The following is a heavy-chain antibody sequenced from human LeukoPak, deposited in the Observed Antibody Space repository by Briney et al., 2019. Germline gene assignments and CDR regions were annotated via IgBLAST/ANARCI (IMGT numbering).Heavy chain of an antibody. Sequence: SETLSLTCAVYGGSFSGYYWSWIRQPPGKGLEWIGEINHSGSTNYNPSLKSRVTISVDTSKNQFSLKLSSVTAADTAVYYCARREGYDFWSGYYFSNWGQGTLVTVSS. CDR2: INHSGST. CDR1: GGSFSGYY. J-gene: IGHJ4*02. V-gene: IGHV4-34*01. D-gene: IGHD3-3*01. CDR3: ARREGYDFWSGYYFSN.